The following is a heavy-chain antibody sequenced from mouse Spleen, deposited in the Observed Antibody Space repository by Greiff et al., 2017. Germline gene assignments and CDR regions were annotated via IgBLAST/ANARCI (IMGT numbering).Heavy chain of an antibody. CDR1: GYTFTSYW. CDR2: IDPDSGGT. D-gene: IGHD1-1*01. CDR3: ARNYYGSSYDYFDY. J-gene: IGHJ2*01. Sequence: QVQLQQPGAELVKPGASVKLSCKASGYTFTSYWMHWVKQRPGRGLEWIGWIDPDSGGTKYNEKFKGKATLTVDKPSSTAYMQLSSLTSEDSAVYYCARNYYGSSYDYFDYWGQGTTLTVSS. V-gene: IGHV1-72*01.